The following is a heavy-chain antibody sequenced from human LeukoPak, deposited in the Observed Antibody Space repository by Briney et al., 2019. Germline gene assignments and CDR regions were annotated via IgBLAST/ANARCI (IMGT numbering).Heavy chain of an antibody. CDR1: GGSFSGYY. D-gene: IGHD1-14*01. V-gene: IGHV4-34*01. J-gene: IGHJ4*02. CDR2: INHSGST. Sequence: SETLSLTCAVYGGSFSGYYWSWIRQPPGKGLEWIGEINHSGSTNYNPSLKSRVTISVDTSKNQFSLKLSSVTAADTAVYYCARGPTGDFDYWGQGTLVTVSS. CDR3: ARGPTGDFDY.